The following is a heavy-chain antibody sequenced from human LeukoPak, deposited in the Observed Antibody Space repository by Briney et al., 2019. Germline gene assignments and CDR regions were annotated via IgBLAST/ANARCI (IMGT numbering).Heavy chain of an antibody. CDR2: ISGSGGST. CDR3: AIGRYDSSGPANTFDY. D-gene: IGHD3-22*01. J-gene: IGHJ4*02. V-gene: IGHV3-23*01. CDR1: GFTFSSYA. Sequence: PGGSLRLSCAASGFTFSSYAMSWVRQAPGKGLEWVSGISGSGGSTYYADSVKGQFTISRDNSKNTLYLQMNNLRAEDTALYYCAIGRYDSSGPANTFDYWGQGTLVTVYS.